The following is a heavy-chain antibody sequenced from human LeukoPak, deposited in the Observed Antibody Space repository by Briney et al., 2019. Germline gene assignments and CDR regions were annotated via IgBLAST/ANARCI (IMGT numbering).Heavy chain of an antibody. D-gene: IGHD3-10*01. Sequence: ASVKVSCKASGYTFTSYDINWVRQATGQGLEWMGWMNPNSGNTGYAQKFQGRVTMTRNTSISTAYMELSSLRSEDTAVYYCARVGWFGEPADYWGQGTLVTVSS. CDR3: ARVGWFGEPADY. J-gene: IGHJ4*02. CDR2: MNPNSGNT. CDR1: GYTFTSYD. V-gene: IGHV1-8*01.